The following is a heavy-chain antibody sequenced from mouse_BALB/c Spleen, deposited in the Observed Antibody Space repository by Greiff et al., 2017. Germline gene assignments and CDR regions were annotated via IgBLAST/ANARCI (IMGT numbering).Heavy chain of an antibody. D-gene: IGHD2-4*01. J-gene: IGHJ2*01. CDR3: AIDPYDYPFDY. CDR1: GFTFTDYY. Sequence: EVQVVESGGGLVQPGGSLRLSCATSGFTFTDYYMSWVRQPPGKALEWLGFIRNKANGYTTEYSASVKGRFTISRDNSQIILYLQMNTLRAEDSATYYCAIDPYDYPFDYWGQGTTLTVAS. V-gene: IGHV7-3*02. CDR2: IRNKANGYTT.